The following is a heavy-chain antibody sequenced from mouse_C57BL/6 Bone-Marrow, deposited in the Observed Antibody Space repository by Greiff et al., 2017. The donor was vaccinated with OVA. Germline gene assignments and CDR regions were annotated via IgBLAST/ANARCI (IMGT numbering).Heavy chain of an antibody. V-gene: IGHV5-17*01. D-gene: IGHD4-1*01. Sequence: DVKLVESGGGLVKPGGSLKLSCAASGFTFSDYGMHWVRQAPEKGLEWVAYISSGSSTIYYADTVKGRFTISRDNAKNTLFLQMTSLRSEDTAMYYCASVRANWDLDYFDYWGQGTTLTVSS. CDR1: GFTFSDYG. J-gene: IGHJ2*01. CDR2: ISSGSSTI. CDR3: ASVRANWDLDYFDY.